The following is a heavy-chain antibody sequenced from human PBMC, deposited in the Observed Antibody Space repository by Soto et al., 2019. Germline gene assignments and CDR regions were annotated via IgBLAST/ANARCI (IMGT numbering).Heavy chain of an antibody. V-gene: IGHV4-59*01. J-gene: IGHJ6*02. CDR2: FYHSGNS. CDR1: GGSIRSYY. D-gene: IGHD5-18*01. Sequence: SETLSLTCSVSGGSIRSYYWSWIRQSPEKGLEWIGYFYHSGNSNYNPSLKSRVTISVDTSKNQLSLSLRSVTAADTAVYFCARISAVDPYGYVNGGLDVWGQGTTVTVSS. CDR3: ARISAVDPYGYVNGGLDV.